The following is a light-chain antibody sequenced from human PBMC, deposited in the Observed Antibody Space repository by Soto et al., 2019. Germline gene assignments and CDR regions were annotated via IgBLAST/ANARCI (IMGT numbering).Light chain of an antibody. J-gene: IGKJ3*01. CDR2: EAS. CDR3: QQYNNWPPFT. CDR1: QSVRSN. Sequence: EIVMTQSPGTLSVSPGERATLSCRVSQSVRSNLAWYQQKPGQAPRLLIYEASTRATGIPARFSGSGSGTEFTLTISSLQSEDFAVYHCQQYNNWPPFTFGPGTKVDIK. V-gene: IGKV3-15*01.